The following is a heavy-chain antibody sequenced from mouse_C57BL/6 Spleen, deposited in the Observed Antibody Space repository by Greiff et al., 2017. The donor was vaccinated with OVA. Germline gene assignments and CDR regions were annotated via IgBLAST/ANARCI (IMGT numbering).Heavy chain of an antibody. J-gene: IGHJ2*01. D-gene: IGHD1-1*01. Sequence: VQLQQSGAELVRPGASVTLSCTASGYTFTDYEMHWVKQTPVHGLEWIGAIDPETGGTAYNQKFKGKAILTADKSSSTAYMELRSLTSEDSAVYYCTRPDYYGSTYYFDYWGQGTTLTVSS. CDR3: TRPDYYGSTYYFDY. V-gene: IGHV1-15*01. CDR1: GYTFTDYE. CDR2: IDPETGGT.